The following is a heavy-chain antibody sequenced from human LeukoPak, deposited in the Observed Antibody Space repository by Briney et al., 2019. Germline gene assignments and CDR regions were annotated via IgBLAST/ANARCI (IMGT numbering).Heavy chain of an antibody. D-gene: IGHD1-26*01. CDR2: INHSGST. Sequence: PSETLSLTCAVYGGPFSGYYWSWIRQPPGKGLEWIGEINHSGSTNYNPSLKSRVTISVDTSKNQFSLKLSSVTAADTAVYYCARGRVGAHFAYWGQGTLVTVSS. V-gene: IGHV4-34*01. CDR3: ARGRVGAHFAY. J-gene: IGHJ4*02. CDR1: GGPFSGYY.